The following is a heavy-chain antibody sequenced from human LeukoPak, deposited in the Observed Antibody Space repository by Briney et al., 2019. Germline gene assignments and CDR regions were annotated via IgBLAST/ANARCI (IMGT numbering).Heavy chain of an antibody. CDR2: IWFDGSTT. Sequence: TGGSLRLSCAASGFIFDNYGMHWVRQAPGKGLEWVAVIWFDGSTTYYADSVKGRFTISRDNSKNTLSLQMNSLRAEDTAVYYCAKETNYYDGHPGLDYWGQGTLVIVSS. CDR3: AKETNYYDGHPGLDY. CDR1: GFIFDNYG. J-gene: IGHJ4*02. V-gene: IGHV3-33*06. D-gene: IGHD3-22*01.